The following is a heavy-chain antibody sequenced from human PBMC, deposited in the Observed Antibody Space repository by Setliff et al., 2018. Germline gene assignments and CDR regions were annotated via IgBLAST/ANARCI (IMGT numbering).Heavy chain of an antibody. CDR2: IKSKGEGETT. Sequence: PGGSLRLSCAASGITFKNAWMTWVRQAPGKGLEWVGRIKSKGEGETTNFAASVKGRFSLSRDDSRNMIYLQMSSLKIEDTAFYYCTTDPRDSRNYMTWLDSWGPGTLVTVSS. D-gene: IGHD3-3*01. J-gene: IGHJ5*01. CDR3: TTDPRDSRNYMTWLDS. CDR1: GITFKNAW. V-gene: IGHV3-15*01.